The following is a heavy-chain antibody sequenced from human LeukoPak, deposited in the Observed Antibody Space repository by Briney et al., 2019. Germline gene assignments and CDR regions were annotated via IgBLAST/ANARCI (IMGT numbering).Heavy chain of an antibody. CDR1: GGSISSSYYY. V-gene: IGHV4-39*07. D-gene: IGHD6-13*01. CDR2: IYYSGST. J-gene: IGHJ4*02. Sequence: SETLSLTCTVSGGSISSSYYYWGWIRQPPGKGLEWIGSIYYSGSTYYNPSLKSRVTISVDTSKNQFSLKLSSVTAADTAVYYCARDQAAGLNFDYWGQGTLVTVSS. CDR3: ARDQAAGLNFDY.